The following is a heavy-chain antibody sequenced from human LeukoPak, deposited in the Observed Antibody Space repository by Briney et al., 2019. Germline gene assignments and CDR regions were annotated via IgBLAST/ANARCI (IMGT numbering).Heavy chain of an antibody. Sequence: QSGGSLRLSCAASGFTFSSYEMNWVRQAPGKGLEWVSYISSSGSTIYYADSVKGRFTISRDNAKNSLYLQMNSLRAEDTAVYYCARWGGYYDSIKGAFDIWGQGTMVTVSS. D-gene: IGHD3-22*01. CDR3: ARWGGYYDSIKGAFDI. CDR2: ISSSGSTI. CDR1: GFTFSSYE. J-gene: IGHJ3*02. V-gene: IGHV3-48*03.